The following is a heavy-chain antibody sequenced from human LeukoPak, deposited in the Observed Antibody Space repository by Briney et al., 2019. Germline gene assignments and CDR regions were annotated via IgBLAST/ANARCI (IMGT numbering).Heavy chain of an antibody. Sequence: SQTLSLTCAISGDSVSSSTATWIWFRQSPSRGLEWLGRTYYRSNFFDHFALSVKGRITINADTTKNQFSLHLNSVTPDDTAVYFCAREPQELSYFDYWGQGILVTVS. CDR1: GDSVSSSTAT. V-gene: IGHV6-1*01. CDR2: TYYRSNFFD. CDR3: AREPQELSYFDY. J-gene: IGHJ4*02. D-gene: IGHD2/OR15-2a*01.